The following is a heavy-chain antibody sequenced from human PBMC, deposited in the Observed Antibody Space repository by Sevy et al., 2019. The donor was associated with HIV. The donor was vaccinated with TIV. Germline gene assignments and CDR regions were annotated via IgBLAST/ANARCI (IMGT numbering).Heavy chain of an antibody. Sequence: GGSLRLSCAASGFTFSSYSMNWVRQAPGKGLEWVSYISSSSSTIYYADSVKGRFTISRDNAKNSLYLQMNSLGAEDTAVYYCARDPPSIAAPYYFDYWGQGTLVTVSS. CDR1: GFTFSSYS. V-gene: IGHV3-48*01. CDR2: ISSSSSTI. D-gene: IGHD6-6*01. J-gene: IGHJ4*02. CDR3: ARDPPSIAAPYYFDY.